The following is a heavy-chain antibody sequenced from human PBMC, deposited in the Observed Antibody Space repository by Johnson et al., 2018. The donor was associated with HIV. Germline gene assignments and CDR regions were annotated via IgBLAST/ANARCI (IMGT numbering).Heavy chain of an antibody. CDR1: GFTFSDYY. Sequence: QVQLVESGGGLVQPGGSLKLSCAASGFTFSDYYMSWIRQAPGKGLEWVSYISSSGSTIYYADSVKGRFTISRDSSKNTLYLQMNSLRAEDTAVYYCAKDIAAAGTDAFDIWGQGTMVTVSS. V-gene: IGHV3-11*01. CDR3: AKDIAAAGTDAFDI. CDR2: ISSSGSTI. J-gene: IGHJ3*02. D-gene: IGHD6-13*01.